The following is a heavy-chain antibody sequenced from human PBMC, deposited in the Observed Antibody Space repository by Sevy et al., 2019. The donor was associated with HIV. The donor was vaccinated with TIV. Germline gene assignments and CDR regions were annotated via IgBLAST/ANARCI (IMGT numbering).Heavy chain of an antibody. Sequence: SETLSLTCTVSGGSINSDHWNWIRQPPGKGLEWIGYVYYTGGTNYNPSFKNRVTISVNRTKNQLSIKLTSVTAADTAVYYCARRNDFAIWGQGTMVTVSS. J-gene: IGHJ3*02. CDR2: VYYTGGT. V-gene: IGHV4-59*08. CDR1: GGSINSDH. CDR3: ARRNDFAI.